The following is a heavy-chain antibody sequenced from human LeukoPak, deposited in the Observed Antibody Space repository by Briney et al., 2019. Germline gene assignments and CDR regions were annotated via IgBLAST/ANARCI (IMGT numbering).Heavy chain of an antibody. CDR3: ARSLTTVTTRSWFDP. CDR2: IYTSGST. J-gene: IGHJ5*02. CDR1: GGSISSGSYY. Sequence: SETLSLTCTVSGGSISSGSYYWSWIRQPAGKGLEWIGRIYTSGSTNYNPSLKSRVTISVDTSKNQFSLKLSSVTAADTAVYYCARSLTTVTTRSWFDPWGQGTLVTVSS. D-gene: IGHD4-17*01. V-gene: IGHV4-61*02.